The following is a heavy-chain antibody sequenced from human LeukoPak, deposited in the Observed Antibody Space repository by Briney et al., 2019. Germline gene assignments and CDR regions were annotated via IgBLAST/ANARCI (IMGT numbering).Heavy chain of an antibody. Sequence: GSLRLSCAASGFPFSSYWMSWVRQAPGKGLEWVANIKQDGSEKYYLDSVKGRFTISRDNAKNSLYLQMNSLRSEDTAVYYCAYTEGKTLKYMITFGGVTVSDPVHILDYYYGMDVWGQGTTVTVSS. CDR3: AYTEGKTLKYMITFGGVTVSDPVHILDYYYGMDV. CDR1: GFPFSSYW. V-gene: IGHV3-7*03. D-gene: IGHD3-16*02. J-gene: IGHJ6*02. CDR2: IKQDGSEK.